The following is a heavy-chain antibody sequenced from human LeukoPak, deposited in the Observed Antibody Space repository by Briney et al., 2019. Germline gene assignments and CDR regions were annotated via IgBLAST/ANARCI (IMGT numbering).Heavy chain of an antibody. CDR3: ARGRLGLLLDAFDI. CDR2: MNPNSGNT. D-gene: IGHD5/OR15-5a*01. J-gene: IGHJ3*02. Sequence: ASVKVSCKASGYTFTSYDINWVRQATGQGLEWMGWMNPNSGNTGYAQKFQGRVTMTRNTSISTAYMELSSLRSEDTAVYYCARGRLGLLLDAFDIWGQGTMVTVSS. V-gene: IGHV1-8*01. CDR1: GYTFTSYD.